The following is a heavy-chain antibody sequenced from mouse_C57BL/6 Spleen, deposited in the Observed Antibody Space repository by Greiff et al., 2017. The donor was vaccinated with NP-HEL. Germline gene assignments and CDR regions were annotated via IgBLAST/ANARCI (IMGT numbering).Heavy chain of an antibody. J-gene: IGHJ2*01. D-gene: IGHD2-5*01. CDR3: ARSDSNYERDY. CDR1: GYTFTSYW. V-gene: IGHV1-64*01. Sequence: QVQLQQPGAELVKPGASVKLSCKASGYTFTSYWVHWVKQRPGQGLEWIGMIHPNSGSTNYNEKFKSKATLTVDKSSSTAYMQLSSLTSEDSAVYYCARSDSNYERDYWGQGTTLTVSS. CDR2: IHPNSGST.